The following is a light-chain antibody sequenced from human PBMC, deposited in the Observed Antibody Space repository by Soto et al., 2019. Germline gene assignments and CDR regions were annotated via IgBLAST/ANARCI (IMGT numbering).Light chain of an antibody. Sequence: EIVLTQSPGTLSVSPGERATLSCRASQSVSSNYLAWYQQKPGQAPRLLIYGASSRATGIRDRFSGSGSGTDFTLTISRLEPEDFAVYYCQQYGSSPPITFGQGTKVDIK. CDR1: QSVSSNY. V-gene: IGKV3-20*01. J-gene: IGKJ1*01. CDR3: QQYGSSPPIT. CDR2: GAS.